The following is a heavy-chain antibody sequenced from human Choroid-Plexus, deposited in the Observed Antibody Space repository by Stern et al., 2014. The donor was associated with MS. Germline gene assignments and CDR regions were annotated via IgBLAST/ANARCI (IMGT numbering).Heavy chain of an antibody. Sequence: VHLVESGGGVVQPGRPLRLSCVASGFTFGSCAMHWVRQAPGKGLEWGAGVSYDGSNKYYADSVKGRFTNSRDNSQNTLYMQMSSLRPEDTAVYYCAKDRKYLTYFFDHWGQGSLVTVSS. CDR1: GFTFGSCA. CDR2: VSYDGSNK. J-gene: IGHJ5*02. D-gene: IGHD2/OR15-2a*01. V-gene: IGHV3-30*18. CDR3: AKDRKYLTYFFDH.